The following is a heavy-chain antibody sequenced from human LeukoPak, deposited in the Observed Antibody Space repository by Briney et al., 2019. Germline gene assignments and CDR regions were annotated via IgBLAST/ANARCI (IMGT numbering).Heavy chain of an antibody. D-gene: IGHD3-10*01. V-gene: IGHV3-74*01. Sequence: GGSLRLSCAPSGFTFSSYWMHWVRQAPGKGLMWVSRINSDGSTTNYADSVKGRFTISRDNAKNSLYLQMNSLRAEDTAVYYCARGEYGSGSYHIDYWGQGTLVTVSS. CDR3: ARGEYGSGSYHIDY. CDR1: GFTFSSYW. J-gene: IGHJ4*02. CDR2: INSDGSTT.